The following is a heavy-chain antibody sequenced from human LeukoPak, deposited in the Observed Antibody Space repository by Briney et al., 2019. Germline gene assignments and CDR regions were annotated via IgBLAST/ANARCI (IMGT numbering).Heavy chain of an antibody. CDR3: ARRPHSLWGIAVAPDNAFDI. D-gene: IGHD6-19*01. Sequence: SETLSPTCTVSGGSISSSSYYWGWIRQPPGKGLEWIGSIYYSGSTYYNPSLKSRVTISVDTSKNQFSLKLSSVTAADTAVYYCARRPHSLWGIAVAPDNAFDIWGQGTMVTVSS. CDR1: GGSISSSSYY. J-gene: IGHJ3*02. CDR2: IYYSGST. V-gene: IGHV4-39*01.